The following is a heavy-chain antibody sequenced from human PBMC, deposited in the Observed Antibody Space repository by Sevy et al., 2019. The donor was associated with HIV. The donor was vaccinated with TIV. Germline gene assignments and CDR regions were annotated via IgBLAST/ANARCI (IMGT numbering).Heavy chain of an antibody. CDR2: ISAYNGNT. D-gene: IGHD3-22*01. Sequence: ASVKVSCKASGYTFTSYGISWVRQAPGQGLEWMGWISAYNGNTNYAQKLQGRVTMTTDTSTSTAYMELRSLRSDDTAVYYCARVPPQGDSATMIVVVITDNWFDPWGQGTLVTVSS. CDR3: ARVPPQGDSATMIVVVITDNWFDP. V-gene: IGHV1-18*01. J-gene: IGHJ5*02. CDR1: GYTFTSYG.